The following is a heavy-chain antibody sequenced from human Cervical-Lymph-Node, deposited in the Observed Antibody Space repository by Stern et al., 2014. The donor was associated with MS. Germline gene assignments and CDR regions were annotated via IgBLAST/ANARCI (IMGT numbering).Heavy chain of an antibody. CDR3: ARGGAVTTSDYYLDY. CDR2: ISYDGSDK. V-gene: IGHV3-30*01. D-gene: IGHD4-17*01. CDR1: GFTFSYHA. Sequence: VQLLESGGGVVQLGRSLRLSCAASGFTFSYHAMHWVRQAPGKGLEWVALISYDGSDKNDADSVKGRFTISRDNSRNTLYLQMNSLRVDDTAVYYCARGGAVTTSDYYLDYWGQGILVTVSS. J-gene: IGHJ4*02.